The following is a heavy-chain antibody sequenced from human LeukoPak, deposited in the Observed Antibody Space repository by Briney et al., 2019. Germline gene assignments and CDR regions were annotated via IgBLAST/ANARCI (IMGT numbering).Heavy chain of an antibody. CDR3: ARGVYSYGYGPKFDY. J-gene: IGHJ4*02. CDR2: IYYSGDA. CDR1: GGSITSSSHY. D-gene: IGHD5-18*01. Sequence: PSETLSLTCSVSGGSITSSSHYWGWIRQPPGKGLEWIASIYYSGDAYYNPSLKSRVTTSVDTSKSQFSLRLSSVTAADTAVYYCARGVYSYGYGPKFDYWGQGTLVTVSS. V-gene: IGHV4-39*01.